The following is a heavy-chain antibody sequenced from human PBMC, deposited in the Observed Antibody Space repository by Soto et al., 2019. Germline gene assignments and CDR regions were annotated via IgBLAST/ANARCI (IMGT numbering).Heavy chain of an antibody. CDR1: GGSFSGYY. CDR2: INHSGST. J-gene: IGHJ6*02. D-gene: IGHD6-13*01. CDR3: ARGGGHSSSWYNYYYGMDV. Sequence: SETLSLTCAVYGGSFSGYYWSWIRQPPGKGLEWIGEINHSGSTNYNPSLKSRVTISVDTSKNQFSLKLSSVTAADTAVYYCARGGGHSSSWYNYYYGMDVWGQGTTVTVSS. V-gene: IGHV4-34*01.